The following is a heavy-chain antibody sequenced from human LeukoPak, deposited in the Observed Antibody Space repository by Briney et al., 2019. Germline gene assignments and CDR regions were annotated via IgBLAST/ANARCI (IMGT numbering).Heavy chain of an antibody. Sequence: SETLSLTCAVYGGSFSGYYWRWIRQSPGKGLEGIGEINDSGSTNYDTSPTSRVTISVDTSKNQMSLKLTSVTAADTAVYYCARVAGDPIYYYYDMDVWGKGTTVTVSS. D-gene: IGHD7-27*01. CDR3: ARVAGDPIYYYYDMDV. J-gene: IGHJ6*03. CDR1: GGSFSGYY. CDR2: INDSGST. V-gene: IGHV4-34*01.